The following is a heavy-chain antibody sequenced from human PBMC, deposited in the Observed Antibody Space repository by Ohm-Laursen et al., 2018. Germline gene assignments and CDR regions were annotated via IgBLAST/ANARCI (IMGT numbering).Heavy chain of an antibody. CDR1: GFAFDHYA. Sequence: SLRLSCAASGFAFDHYAMHWVRQVPGKGLEWVSGISWNSGSIGYADSVKGRFTISRDNAKNSLYLQMNSLRAEDTALYYCAKDLGSGWYWGSDYWGQGTLVTVSS. V-gene: IGHV3-9*01. CDR3: AKDLGSGWYWGSDY. CDR2: ISWNSGSI. D-gene: IGHD6-19*01. J-gene: IGHJ4*02.